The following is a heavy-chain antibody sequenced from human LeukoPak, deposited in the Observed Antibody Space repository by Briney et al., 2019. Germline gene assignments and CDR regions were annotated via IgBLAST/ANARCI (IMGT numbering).Heavy chain of an antibody. CDR3: ARETPYVGWFDP. V-gene: IGHV4-30-2*01. Sequence: SETLSLTCAVSGGSISSGGYSWSWIRQPPGKGLEWIGYIYHSGSTYYNPSLKSRVTISVDRSKNQFSLKLSSVTAADTAVYYCARETPYVGWFDPWGQGTLVTVSS. CDR2: IYHSGST. D-gene: IGHD4-23*01. J-gene: IGHJ5*02. CDR1: GGSISSGGYS.